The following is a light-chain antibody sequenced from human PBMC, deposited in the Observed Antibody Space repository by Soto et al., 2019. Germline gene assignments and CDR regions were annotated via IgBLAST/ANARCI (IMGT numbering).Light chain of an antibody. V-gene: IGKV3-20*01. CDR3: QQYASSPPLT. CDR1: QSVTSTY. J-gene: IGKJ4*01. Sequence: EIVLTKSPGTLSLSPGESATLSCRASQSVTSTYLAWYQQKSGQAPRLLIYDASSRATGIPDRFSGSGSGTDFTLTISRLEPEEFAVYYCQQYASSPPLTFGGGTKVEVK. CDR2: DAS.